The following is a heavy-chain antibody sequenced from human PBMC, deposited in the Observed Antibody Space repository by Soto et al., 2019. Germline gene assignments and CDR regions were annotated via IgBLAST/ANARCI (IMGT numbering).Heavy chain of an antibody. V-gene: IGHV4-34*01. CDR3: ARGKLIWFGELNWFDH. Sequence: SEALCVACAFYVGSFSVYYWSWIRRPPGKGLEWIGEINHSGSTNYNPSLKSRVTISVDTSKNQFYLKLSSVTAADTAVYYCARGKLIWFGELNWFDHWGQGTLVTVSS. J-gene: IGHJ5*02. CDR1: VGSFSVYY. D-gene: IGHD3-10*01. CDR2: INHSGST.